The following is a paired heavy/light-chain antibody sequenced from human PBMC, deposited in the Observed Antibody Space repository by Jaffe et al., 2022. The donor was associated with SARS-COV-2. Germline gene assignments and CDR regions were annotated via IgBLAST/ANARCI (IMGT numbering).Heavy chain of an antibody. CDR1: GFAFSNQG. Sequence: QVHLVESGGGVVQPGTSLTLSCAASGFAFSNQGMNWVRQAPGKGLEWLAVMRSDGGNKWYADSVKGRFIISRDKSKKTVYLQMNSLRAEDTAVYYCARDPYDILTGYYNEAGDGFDVWGPGTMVTVSS. J-gene: IGHJ3*01. CDR3: ARDPYDILTGYYNEAGDGFDV. CDR2: MRSDGGNK. V-gene: IGHV3-33*01. D-gene: IGHD3-9*01.
Light chain of an antibody. J-gene: IGLJ1*01. Sequence: QPVVTQEPSLTVSPGGTVTLTCGSNTGPVTSDHYPYWFQQKPGQAPRTLISATNNKHSWTPARFSGSLLGGKAALTLSGAQPEDEAEYYCLLSYGGAPFVFGTGTKVTVL. CDR2: ATN. V-gene: IGLV7-46*01. CDR1: TGPVTSDHY. CDR3: LLSYGGAPFV.